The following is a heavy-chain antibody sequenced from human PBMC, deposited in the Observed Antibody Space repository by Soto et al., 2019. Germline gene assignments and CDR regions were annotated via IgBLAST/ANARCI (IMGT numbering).Heavy chain of an antibody. CDR2: ISSSSSTI. J-gene: IGHJ4*02. CDR3: ARDGYSYGHHFDY. V-gene: IGHV3-48*02. D-gene: IGHD5-18*01. Sequence: GGSLRLSCAASGFTFSSYSMNWVRQAPGKGLEWVSYISSSSSTIYYADSVKGRFTISRDNAKNSLYLQMNSLRDDDTAVYYCARDGYSYGHHFDYWGQGTLVTVSS. CDR1: GFTFSSYS.